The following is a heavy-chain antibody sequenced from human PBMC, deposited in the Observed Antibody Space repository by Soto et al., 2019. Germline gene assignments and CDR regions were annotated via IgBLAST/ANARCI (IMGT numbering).Heavy chain of an antibody. CDR2: IIPLFGTA. CDR3: ARGVNYDSSGYYYFY. D-gene: IGHD3-22*01. V-gene: IGHV1-69*13. J-gene: IGHJ4*02. Sequence: SSVKVSCKASGGTFSTYAIDWVRQAPGQGLEWMGGIIPLFGTAKYAQNFQGRITITADESTNTAYMELRSLRSQDTAVYYCARGVNYDSSGYYYFYWGQGTLVTVSS. CDR1: GGTFSTYA.